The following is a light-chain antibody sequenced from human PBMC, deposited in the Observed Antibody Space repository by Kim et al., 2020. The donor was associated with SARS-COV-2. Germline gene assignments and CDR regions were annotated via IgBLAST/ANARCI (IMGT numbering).Light chain of an antibody. V-gene: IGKV1-8*01. Sequence: TGDRVTITCRASQGISSYLAWYQQKPGKAPKLLIYAASTLQSGVPSRFSGSGSGTDFTLTISCLQSEDFATYYCQQYYSYPAALTFGGGTKVDIK. CDR1: QGISSY. J-gene: IGKJ4*01. CDR2: AAS. CDR3: QQYYSYPAALT.